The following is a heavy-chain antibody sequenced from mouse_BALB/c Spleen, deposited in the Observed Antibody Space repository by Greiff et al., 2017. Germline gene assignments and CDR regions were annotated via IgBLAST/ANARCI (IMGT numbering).Heavy chain of an antibody. J-gene: IGHJ4*01. CDR1: GFTFSSYT. V-gene: IGHV5-6-4*01. D-gene: IGHD1-1*01. CDR2: ISSGGSYT. Sequence: EVKLMESGGGLVKPGGSLKLSCAASGFTFSSYTMSWVRQTPEKRLEWVATISSGGSYTYYPDSVKGRFTISRDNAKNTLYLQMSSLKSEDTAMYYCTRDYYGSTLYYAMDYWGQGTSVTVSS. CDR3: TRDYYGSTLYYAMDY.